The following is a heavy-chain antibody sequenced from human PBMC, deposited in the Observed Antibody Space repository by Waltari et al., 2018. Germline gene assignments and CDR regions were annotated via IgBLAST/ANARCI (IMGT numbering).Heavy chain of an antibody. Sequence: QVQLQQWGAGLLKPSETLSLTCAVYGGSFSGYYWSWIRQPPGKGLEWIGEINHSGSTNYNPSLKSRVTISVDTSKNQFSLKLSSVTAAETAVYYCARALGGSGIPGNAFDIWGQGTMVTVSS. J-gene: IGHJ3*02. CDR1: GGSFSGYY. CDR3: ARALGGSGIPGNAFDI. V-gene: IGHV4-34*01. D-gene: IGHD3-10*01. CDR2: INHSGST.